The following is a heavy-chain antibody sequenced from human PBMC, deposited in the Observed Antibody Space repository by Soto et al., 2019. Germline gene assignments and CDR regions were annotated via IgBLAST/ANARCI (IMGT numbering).Heavy chain of an antibody. V-gene: IGHV3-66*01. J-gene: IGHJ4*02. Sequence: GSLRLSCEASGLTVSSNYMSWVRQAPGKGLEWVSVIYSGGATYYADSVKGRFTISRDNSKNTLYLQMNSLRAEDTAVYYCVRNPGGVAVAGPFDYWGQGTLVTVSS. CDR2: IYSGGAT. D-gene: IGHD6-19*01. CDR1: GLTVSSNY. CDR3: VRNPGGVAVAGPFDY.